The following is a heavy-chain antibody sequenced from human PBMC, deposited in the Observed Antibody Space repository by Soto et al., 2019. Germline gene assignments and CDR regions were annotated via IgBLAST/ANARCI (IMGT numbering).Heavy chain of an antibody. D-gene: IGHD3-22*01. V-gene: IGHV4-34*01. CDR2: INHSGST. Sequence: PSETLSLTCAVYGGSFSGYYWSWIRQPPGKGLEWIGEINHSGSTNYNPSLKSRVTISVDTSKNQFSLKLSSVTAADTAVYYCATCNYYDSSGSPRTFDYWGQGTLVTVSS. J-gene: IGHJ4*02. CDR1: GGSFSGYY. CDR3: ATCNYYDSSGSPRTFDY.